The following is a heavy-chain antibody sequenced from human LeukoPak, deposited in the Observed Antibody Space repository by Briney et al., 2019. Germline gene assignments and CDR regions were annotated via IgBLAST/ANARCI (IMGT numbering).Heavy chain of an antibody. CDR1: GGSISSYY. V-gene: IGHV4-59*01. Sequence: SETLSLTCTVSGGSISSYYWSWIRQPPGKGLEWLGYIYYSGSTNYNPSLKSRVTISVDTSKNQFSLKLSSVTAADTAVYYWAREGYYTGRDVGGQGTTVTVSS. J-gene: IGHJ6*02. CDR3: AREGYYTGRDV. CDR2: IYYSGST.